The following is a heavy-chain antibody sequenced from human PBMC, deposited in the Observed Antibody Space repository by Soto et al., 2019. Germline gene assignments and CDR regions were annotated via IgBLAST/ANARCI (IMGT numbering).Heavy chain of an antibody. V-gene: IGHV3-21*01. D-gene: IGHD4-17*01. Sequence: GGSLRLSCAASGFTFSSYSMNWVRQAPGKGLEWVSSISSSSSYIYYADSVKGRFTISRDNAKNSLYLQMNSLRAEDTAVYYCARAGVLDYGDYEGIDYWGQGTLVTVSS. CDR3: ARAGVLDYGDYEGIDY. CDR1: GFTFSSYS. CDR2: ISSSSSYI. J-gene: IGHJ4*02.